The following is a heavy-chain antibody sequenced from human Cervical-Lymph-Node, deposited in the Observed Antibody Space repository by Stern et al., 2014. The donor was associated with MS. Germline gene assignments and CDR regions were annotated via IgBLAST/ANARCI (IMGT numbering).Heavy chain of an antibody. V-gene: IGHV5-51*03. CDR1: GYMFTTYW. Sequence: EVQLVESGVEVKKPGESLKISCKGSGYMFTTYWIAWVRQMPGKGLEWMGIIYPEDFDTTYSPSCQGQVTISAVKSNTPAYLQWSSLKAADTAMYYCAKASWNDDAFDIWGQGTMVTVSS. CDR2: IYPEDFDT. CDR3: AKASWNDDAFDI. D-gene: IGHD1-1*01. J-gene: IGHJ3*02.